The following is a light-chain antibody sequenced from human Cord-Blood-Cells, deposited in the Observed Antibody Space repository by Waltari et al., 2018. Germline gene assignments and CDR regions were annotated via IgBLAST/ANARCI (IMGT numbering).Light chain of an antibody. CDR1: QSVSSSY. Sequence: EIVLTQSPGTLSLSPGERATLSCRASQSVSSSYLAWYQQKPGQAPRLLIYGASNRATGIPDRVSGSGSGTDFTLTSSRLEPEDFAVYYCQQYGSSPPLTFGGGTKVEIK. J-gene: IGKJ4*01. CDR2: GAS. CDR3: QQYGSSPPLT. V-gene: IGKV3-20*01.